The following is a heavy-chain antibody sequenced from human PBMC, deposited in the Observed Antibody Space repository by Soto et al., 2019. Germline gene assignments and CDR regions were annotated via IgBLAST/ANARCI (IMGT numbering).Heavy chain of an antibody. CDR1: GSTFSNYD. CDR3: VREGYSGSYAAF. CDR2: ISFDESKT. Sequence: QVQLVQSGGGVVQPGRSLSLSCEASGSTFSNYDMDWVRQAPGKGLEWVAIISFDESKTYYADSVKGRFTVSRDNSKNTLFLQMNSLRPDDTATYYCVREGYSGSYAAFWGQGSLVTVSS. D-gene: IGHD1-26*01. J-gene: IGHJ4*02. V-gene: IGHV3-30*03.